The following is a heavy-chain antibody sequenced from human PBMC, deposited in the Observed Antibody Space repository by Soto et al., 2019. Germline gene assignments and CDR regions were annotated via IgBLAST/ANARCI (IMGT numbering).Heavy chain of an antibody. V-gene: IGHV4-59*08. CDR3: ARHEDYGEYYYYYYGMDV. CDR1: GGSISSYY. D-gene: IGHD4-17*01. J-gene: IGHJ6*02. CDR2: IYYRGST. Sequence: PSETLSLTCTVSGGSISSYYWSWIRQPPGKGLEWIGYIYYRGSTNYNPSLKSRVAISVDTSKNQFSLKLSSVTAADTAVYYCARHEDYGEYYYYYYGMDVWGQGTTVTVSS.